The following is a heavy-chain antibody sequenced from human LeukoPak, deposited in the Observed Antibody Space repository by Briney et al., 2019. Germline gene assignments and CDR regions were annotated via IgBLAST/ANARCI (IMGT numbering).Heavy chain of an antibody. CDR1: GFTFSSYA. J-gene: IGHJ3*02. Sequence: PGGSLRLSCAASGFTFSSYAMSWVRQAPGKGLEWVSAISGSGGSTYYADSVKGRFTISRDNSKNTLYLQMNSLRAEDTAVYYCARETFPHGGDVDAFDIWGQGTMVTVSS. V-gene: IGHV3-23*01. D-gene: IGHD2-21*02. CDR3: ARETFPHGGDVDAFDI. CDR2: ISGSGGST.